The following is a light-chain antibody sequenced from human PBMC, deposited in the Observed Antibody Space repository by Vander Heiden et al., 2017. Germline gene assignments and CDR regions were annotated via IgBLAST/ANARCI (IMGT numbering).Light chain of an antibody. J-gene: IGLJ1*01. CDR1: SSNIGSNT. V-gene: IGLV1-44*01. CDR3: AAWDDSLNGRHV. CDR2: SSD. Sequence: QSVLTQPPSASGTPGQRVTISCSGSSSNIGSNTVNWYHHLPGTAPKLLIYSSDKRPSGVPDRFSGSKSGTSAALATSGLQSEDEADYYCAAWDDSLNGRHVFGTGTKVTVL.